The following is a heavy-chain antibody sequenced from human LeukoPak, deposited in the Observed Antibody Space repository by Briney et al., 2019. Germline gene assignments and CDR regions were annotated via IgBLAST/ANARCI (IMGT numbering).Heavy chain of an antibody. CDR2: MNPNSGST. D-gene: IGHD1-26*01. Sequence: GASVKVSCKASGYTFTSYDINWVRQATGQGLEWMGWMNPNSGSTGYAQKFQGRVTMTRNTSISTAYMELSSLRSEDTAVYYCARDRSGSYYSDYYYYMDVWGKGTTVTVSS. CDR1: GYTFTSYD. V-gene: IGHV1-8*01. CDR3: ARDRSGSYYSDYYYYMDV. J-gene: IGHJ6*03.